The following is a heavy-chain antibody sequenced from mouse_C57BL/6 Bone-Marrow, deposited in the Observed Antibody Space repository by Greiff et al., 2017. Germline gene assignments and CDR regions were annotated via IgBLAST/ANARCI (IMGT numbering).Heavy chain of an antibody. V-gene: IGHV1-7*01. CDR1: GYTFTSYG. D-gene: IGHD2-1*01. J-gene: IGHJ3*01. Sequence: VQLQQSGAGLAKPGASVKLSCKASGYTFTSYGMHWVQQRPGQGLEWIGYISPSSGYNKYNQKLKDKATVTADKSSSTAYMQLSRLTYEDSAVYYCARSIYYGNSFAYWGQGTLLTVSA. CDR3: ARSIYYGNSFAY. CDR2: ISPSSGYN.